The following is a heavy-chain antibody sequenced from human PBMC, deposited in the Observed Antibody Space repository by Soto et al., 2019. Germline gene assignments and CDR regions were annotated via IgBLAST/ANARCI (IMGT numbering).Heavy chain of an antibody. V-gene: IGHV3-23*01. CDR2: ITASGGSK. CDR3: AKELGIGGFWSSTYYCYGMDV. J-gene: IGHJ6*02. Sequence: PGGSLRLSCVASGFAFSSSAMIWVRQAPGKGLEWVSSITASGGSKYYAAFVKGRFTISKEKSKNTVYLQMHSIRAADTAVYYCAKELGIGGFWSSTYYCYGMDVGGQETTVTASS. CDR1: GFAFSSSA. D-gene: IGHD3-3*01.